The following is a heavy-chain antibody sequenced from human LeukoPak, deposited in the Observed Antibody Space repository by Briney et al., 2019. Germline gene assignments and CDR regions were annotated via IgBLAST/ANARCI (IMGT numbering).Heavy chain of an antibody. CDR2: ISYDGSNK. CDR1: GFTFSSYA. D-gene: IGHD6-19*01. Sequence: GGSLRLSCAASGFTFSSYAMHWVRQAPGKGLEGVAVISYDGSNKYYADSVKGRFTISRDNSKNTLYLQMNSLRAEDTAVYYCASQYSSGWSCDYWGQGTLVTVSS. V-gene: IGHV3-30-3*01. J-gene: IGHJ4*02. CDR3: ASQYSSGWSCDY.